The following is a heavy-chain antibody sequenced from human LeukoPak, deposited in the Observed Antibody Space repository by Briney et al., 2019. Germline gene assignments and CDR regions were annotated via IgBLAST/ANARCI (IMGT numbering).Heavy chain of an antibody. D-gene: IGHD5-24*01. V-gene: IGHV4-59*01. Sequence: PSETLSLTCTVSGGSISSYYWSWIRQPPGKGLEWIGYIYYSGSTNYNPSLKSRVTISVDTSKNQFPLKLSSVTAADTAVYYCAREMAVPPGAFDIWGQGTMVTVSS. CDR3: AREMAVPPGAFDI. J-gene: IGHJ3*02. CDR1: GGSISSYY. CDR2: IYYSGST.